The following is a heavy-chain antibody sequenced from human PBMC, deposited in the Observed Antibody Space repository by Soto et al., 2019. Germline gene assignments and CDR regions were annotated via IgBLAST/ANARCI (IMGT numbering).Heavy chain of an antibody. CDR2: VSYRGST. CDR1: GGSISSGGYY. Sequence: QVQLHQSGPGLVTPSQTLYLTCNVSGGSISSGGYYWRWIRQHLGKGLEWIGYVSYRGSTYYNPSIKSRVTISVDTSKNQFSLKLRSVTAADTAVYYCARSLLRYYWVGYFQHWGQGTLVTVSS. CDR3: ARSLLRYYWVGYFQH. D-gene: IGHD3-9*01. J-gene: IGHJ1*01. V-gene: IGHV4-31*03.